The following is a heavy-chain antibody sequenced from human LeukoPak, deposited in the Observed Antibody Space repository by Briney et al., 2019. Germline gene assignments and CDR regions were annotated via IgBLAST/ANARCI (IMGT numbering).Heavy chain of an antibody. CDR3: ARECSSTTCYTRSFDP. D-gene: IGHD2-2*02. CDR1: GYSISSGYY. CDR2: IYHSGST. Sequence: SETLSLTCTVSGYSISSGYYWGWIRQPPGKGLEWIGNIYHSGSTYYNPSLKGRVTMSRDTSKNQFSLNLNSVTATDTAVYYCARECSSTTCYTRSFDPWGQGTLVTVSS. V-gene: IGHV4-38-2*02. J-gene: IGHJ5*02.